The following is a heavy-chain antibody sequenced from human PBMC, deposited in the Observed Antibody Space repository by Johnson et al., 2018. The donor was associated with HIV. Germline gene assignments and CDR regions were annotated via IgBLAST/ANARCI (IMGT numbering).Heavy chain of an antibody. Sequence: VQLVESGGGLVKPGGSLRLSCAASGFTFSDYYMSWIRQAPGKGLEWVSVIYSGGSTYYADSVKGRFTISRDNSKNTLYLQMNSLRAEDTAVYYCAKDQWSSSWTNDAFDIWGQGTMVTVSS. J-gene: IGHJ3*02. CDR1: GFTFSDYY. D-gene: IGHD6-13*01. V-gene: IGHV3-66*01. CDR3: AKDQWSSSWTNDAFDI. CDR2: IYSGGST.